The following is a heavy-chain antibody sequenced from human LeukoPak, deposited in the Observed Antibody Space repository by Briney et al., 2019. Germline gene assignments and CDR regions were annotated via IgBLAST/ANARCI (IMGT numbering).Heavy chain of an antibody. V-gene: IGHV4-38-2*01. CDR1: GYSLSSGYY. CDR2: IYRSGST. D-gene: IGHD2-2*01. J-gene: IGHJ3*02. Sequence: PETLSLTCAVSGYSLSSGYYWGWIRPPPGKGLEWIGSIYRSGSTYYNPSRKSRVTISVDTSKNQFSLKLSSVTAADTAVYYCARGYCSSTSCYEEDAFDIWGQGTMVTVSS. CDR3: ARGYCSSTSCYEEDAFDI.